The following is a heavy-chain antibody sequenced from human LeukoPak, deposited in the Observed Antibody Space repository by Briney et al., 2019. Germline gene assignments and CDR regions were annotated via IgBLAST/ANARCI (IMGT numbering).Heavy chain of an antibody. CDR1: GFTFSSYG. Sequence: GGSLRLSCAASGFTFSSYGMSWVRQAPGKGLEWVANIKQDGSEKYYVDSVKGRFTISRDNAKNSLYLQMNSLRAEDTAVYYCAAHFTMVRGVIINDVDYWGQGTLVTVSS. D-gene: IGHD3-10*01. CDR2: IKQDGSEK. CDR3: AAHFTMVRGVIINDVDY. J-gene: IGHJ4*02. V-gene: IGHV3-7*01.